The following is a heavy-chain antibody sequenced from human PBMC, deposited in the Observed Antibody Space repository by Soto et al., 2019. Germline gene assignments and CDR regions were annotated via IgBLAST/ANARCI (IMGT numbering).Heavy chain of an antibody. V-gene: IGHV4-59*08. Sequence: PSEPLSLTCTVSGGSISSYYWSWIRQPPGKGLEWIGYIYYSGSTNYNPSLKSRVTISVDTSKNQFSLKLNSVTATDTAVYYCARHAVAPYWYFDLWGRGSLVTVSS. CDR2: IYYSGST. CDR1: GGSISSYY. J-gene: IGHJ2*01. CDR3: ARHAVAPYWYFDL.